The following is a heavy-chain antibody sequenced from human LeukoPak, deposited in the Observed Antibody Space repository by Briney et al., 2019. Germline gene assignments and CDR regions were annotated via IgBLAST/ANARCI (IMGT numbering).Heavy chain of an antibody. CDR1: GYTFTSYY. CDR3: ARDIYDILTGYLYYYYYGMDV. D-gene: IGHD3-9*01. J-gene: IGHJ6*02. V-gene: IGHV1-46*01. Sequence: GASVKVSCKASGYTFTSYYMHWVRQAPGQGLEWTGIINPSGGSTSYAQKFQGRVTMTRDTSTSTVYMELSSLRSEDTAVYYCARDIYDILTGYLYYYYYGMDVWGQGTTVTVSS. CDR2: INPSGGST.